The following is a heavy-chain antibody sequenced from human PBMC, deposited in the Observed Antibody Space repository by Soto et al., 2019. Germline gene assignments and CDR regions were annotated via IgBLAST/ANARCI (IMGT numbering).Heavy chain of an antibody. CDR3: VKDRAQLGDY. CDR2: VSYSGGTT. Sequence: EVQLLESGGGLVQPGGSLRLSYAASGFTFSSYAMSWVRQAPGKGLEWVSAVSYSGGTTYYADSVKGRFTISRDNSKNTLYLQMNSLRDEDTTVYYCVKDRAQLGDYWGQGTLVTVSS. V-gene: IGHV3-23*01. J-gene: IGHJ4*02. D-gene: IGHD6-6*01. CDR1: GFTFSSYA.